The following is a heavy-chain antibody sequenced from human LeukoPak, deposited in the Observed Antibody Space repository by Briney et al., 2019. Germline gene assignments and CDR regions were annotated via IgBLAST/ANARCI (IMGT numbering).Heavy chain of an antibody. Sequence: ASETLSLTCTVSGGSINSYYWSWIRQPPGKGLEWGGYIYYSGSTNYKPPLKRRVTISVDTSKNQFSLKVSSVTAADTAGYYCASSRSSSGWSLIDYWGQGALVTVSS. V-gene: IGHV4-59*01. CDR1: GGSINSYY. CDR2: IYYSGST. D-gene: IGHD6-19*01. CDR3: ASSRSSSGWSLIDY. J-gene: IGHJ4*02.